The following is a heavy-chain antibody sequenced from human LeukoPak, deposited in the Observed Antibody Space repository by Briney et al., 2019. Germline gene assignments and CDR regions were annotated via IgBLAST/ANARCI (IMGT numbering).Heavy chain of an antibody. CDR2: IYSNGIT. J-gene: IGHJ6*03. Sequence: SETLSLTCTVSGGSISSYYWSWIRQPLGKGPEWIGYIYSNGITNYNPSLKSRVTMSVDTSKNQFSLKLSSVTAADTAVYYCARVGPPRITIFGVVITNYYYYMDVWGKGTTVTVSS. CDR1: GGSISSYY. CDR3: ARVGPPRITIFGVVITNYYYYMDV. V-gene: IGHV4-59*12. D-gene: IGHD3-3*01.